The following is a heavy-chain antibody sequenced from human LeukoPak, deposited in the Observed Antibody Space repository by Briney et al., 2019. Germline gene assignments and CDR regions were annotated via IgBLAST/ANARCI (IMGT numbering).Heavy chain of an antibody. V-gene: IGHV4-4*02. D-gene: IGHD3/OR15-3a*01. Sequence: SGTLSLTCDVSGDSISIINWWSWVRQPPGQGLEWIGEVYHSGSTNYNPSLKSQVSISIDTSKNQFSLRLTSVTAADTAVYYCARQTGSGLFILPGGQGTLVTVSS. CDR2: VYHSGST. CDR3: ARQTGSGLFILP. CDR1: GDSISIINW. J-gene: IGHJ4*02.